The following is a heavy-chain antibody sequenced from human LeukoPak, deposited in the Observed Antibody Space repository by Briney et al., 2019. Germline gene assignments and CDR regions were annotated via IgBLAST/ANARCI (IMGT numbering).Heavy chain of an antibody. D-gene: IGHD6-19*01. CDR2: ISAGGRTT. CDR3: AKESSVAGHFDY. CDR1: GLTFSNLK. J-gene: IGHJ4*02. V-gene: IGHV3-48*01. Sequence: GGSLRLSCAVSGLTFSNLKMNWVRQAPGKGLEWVSYISAGGRTTFYADSVTGRFTISRDNSKNTLYLQMNSLRAEDTAVYYCAKESSVAGHFDYWGQGTLVTVSS.